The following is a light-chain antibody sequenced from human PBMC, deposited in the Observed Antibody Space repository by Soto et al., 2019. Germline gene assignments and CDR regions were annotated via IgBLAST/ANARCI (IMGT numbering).Light chain of an antibody. CDR2: TAS. V-gene: IGKV1-5*03. J-gene: IGKJ1*01. Sequence: DIQMTQSPSTLSASVGDRVTITCRASQSISNWLAWYQQKPGKAPKVLIYTASSLGSGVPSRFSGGGSGTEFTLTISSLQSDDFATYYCQQYNNYPWTFGQGTKVDI. CDR1: QSISNW. CDR3: QQYNNYPWT.